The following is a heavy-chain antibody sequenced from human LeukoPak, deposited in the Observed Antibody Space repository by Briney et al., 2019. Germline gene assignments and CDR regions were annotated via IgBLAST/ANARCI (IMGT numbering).Heavy chain of an antibody. CDR1: GFTVSSNY. CDR2: IYSGGST. CDR3: ARYSYSHGYFDY. J-gene: IGHJ4*02. V-gene: IGHV3-53*01. D-gene: IGHD5-18*01. Sequence: GGSLRLSCAASGFTVSSNYMSWVRQAPGKGLEWVSVIYSGGSTYYADSVKGRFTISRDNSKNTLYLQMNSLRAEDTAVYYCARYSYSHGYFDYWGQGTLVTVSS.